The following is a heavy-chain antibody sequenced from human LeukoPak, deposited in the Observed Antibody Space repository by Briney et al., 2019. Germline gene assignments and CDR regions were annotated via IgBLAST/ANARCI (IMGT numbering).Heavy chain of an antibody. Sequence: GESLKISCKGSGYSFTSYWIGWARQMPGKGLEWMGIIYPGDSDTRYSPSFQGQVTISADKSISTAYLQWSSLKASDTAMYYCARPITGTWNAFDIWGQGTMVTVSS. CDR3: ARPITGTWNAFDI. CDR2: IYPGDSDT. V-gene: IGHV5-51*01. CDR1: GYSFTSYW. J-gene: IGHJ3*02. D-gene: IGHD1-7*01.